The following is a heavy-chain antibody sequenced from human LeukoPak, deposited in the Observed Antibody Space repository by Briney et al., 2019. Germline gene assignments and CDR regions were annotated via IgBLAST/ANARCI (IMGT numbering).Heavy chain of an antibody. D-gene: IGHD1-26*01. CDR1: GFVFTDYN. J-gene: IGHJ6*03. V-gene: IGHV3-21*01. CDR3: ARDPYSGTYGHLYYYYMDV. CDR2: ITSDSRYK. Sequence: GGSLRLSCAASGFVFTDYNMNWVRQAPGKSLEWVSSITSDSRYKYYIDSVKGRFTTSRDNAKNSLFLQIDSLRAEDTAVYYCARDPYSGTYGHLYYYYMDVWGKGTTVTISS.